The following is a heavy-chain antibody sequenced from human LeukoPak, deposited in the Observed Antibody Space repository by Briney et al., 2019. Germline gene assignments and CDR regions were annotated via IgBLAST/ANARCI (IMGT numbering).Heavy chain of an antibody. D-gene: IGHD4-17*01. CDR2: INPNSGGT. Sequence: ASVKVSCKASGYTFTGYYMHWVRQAPGQGLEWMGWINPNSGGTNYAQKFQGRVTMTRDTSISTAYMELSRLRSGDTAVYYCARGRTVTTFRDAFDIWGQGTMVTVSS. CDR3: ARGRTVTTFRDAFDI. V-gene: IGHV1-2*02. J-gene: IGHJ3*02. CDR1: GYTFTGYY.